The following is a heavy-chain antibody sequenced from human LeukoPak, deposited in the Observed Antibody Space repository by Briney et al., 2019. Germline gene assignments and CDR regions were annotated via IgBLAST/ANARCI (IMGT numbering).Heavy chain of an antibody. J-gene: IGHJ4*02. CDR3: ASHYDILTGYYQQSIYYFDY. CDR1: GFTVSSNY. D-gene: IGHD3-9*01. CDR2: IYSGGST. Sequence: GGSLRLSRAASGFTVSSNYMSWVRQAPGKGLEWVSVIYSGGSTYYADSVKGRFTISRDNSKNTLYLQMNSLRAEDTAVYYCASHYDILTGYYQQSIYYFDYWGQGTLVTVSS. V-gene: IGHV3-66*04.